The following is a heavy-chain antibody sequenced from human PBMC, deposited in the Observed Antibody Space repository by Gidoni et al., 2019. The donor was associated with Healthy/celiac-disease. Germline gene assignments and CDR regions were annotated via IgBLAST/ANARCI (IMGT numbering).Heavy chain of an antibody. D-gene: IGHD6-19*01. CDR3: AKAGWREKWLVFDY. J-gene: IGHJ4*02. V-gene: IGHV3-9*01. CDR2: ISWSSGTF. CDR1: EFTFDDSA. Sequence: EVQLLASGGGLLQPGRSLRRSGVASEFTFDDSAMHWVRQAPGKGLEWVSGISWSSGTFYADSVKGRFIVSRDNAKNSLYLQMNNLRVEDTAFYYCAKAGWREKWLVFDYWGQGTLVTVSS.